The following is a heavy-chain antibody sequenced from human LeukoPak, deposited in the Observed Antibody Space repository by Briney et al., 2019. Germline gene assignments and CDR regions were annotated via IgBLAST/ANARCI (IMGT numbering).Heavy chain of an antibody. Sequence: KPSETLSLTCTVSGGSMRSYYWSWIRQPPGKGLEWIGYIYYSGSTNYNPSLKSRVTISVDTSKNQFSLKLSSVTAADTAVYYCARKWIAAAGTKQVEVFDYWGQGTLVTVPS. CDR1: GGSMRSYY. CDR2: IYYSGST. CDR3: ARKWIAAAGTKQVEVFDY. V-gene: IGHV4-59*01. D-gene: IGHD6-13*01. J-gene: IGHJ4*02.